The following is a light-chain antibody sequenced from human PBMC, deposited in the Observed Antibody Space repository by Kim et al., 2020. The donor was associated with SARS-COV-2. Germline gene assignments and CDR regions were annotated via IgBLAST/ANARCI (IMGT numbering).Light chain of an antibody. CDR2: DAS. Sequence: DIQMTQSPSSLSASVGDRVTIACQASQNINNYFNWYQQKPGKAPKLLIYDASKLQTGVPSRFSGSGSGTDFTLTISSLQPEDIATYYCQQYDNLPWTFGQGTKVDIK. J-gene: IGKJ1*01. V-gene: IGKV1-33*01. CDR3: QQYDNLPWT. CDR1: QNINNY.